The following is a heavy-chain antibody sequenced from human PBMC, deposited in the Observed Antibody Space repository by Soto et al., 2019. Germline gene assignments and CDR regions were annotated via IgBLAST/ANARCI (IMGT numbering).Heavy chain of an antibody. V-gene: IGHV1-2*02. Sequence: QVQLVQSGTEVKKAGASVKVTCKASGYTFTGYYIHWLRQAPGQGLEWLGWLNPKSGDAKYAQKFQGRVTMTNDTSISTAYMEVSRLGSDDTAVYYCARGDFDTTANFYAGWFDPWGQGTLVTVSS. CDR3: ARGDFDTTANFYAGWFDP. CDR1: GYTFTGYY. D-gene: IGHD2-21*02. J-gene: IGHJ5*02. CDR2: LNPKSGDA.